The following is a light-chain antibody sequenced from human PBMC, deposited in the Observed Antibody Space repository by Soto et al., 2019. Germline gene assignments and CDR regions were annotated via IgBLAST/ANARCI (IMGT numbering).Light chain of an antibody. Sequence: QSALTQPASVSGSPGQSITISCTGTSSDVGGYNYVSWYQQHPGKAPKLMIYDVSNRPSGVPNRFSGSKSGNTASLTISGLQAEDEADYYCSSYPSSSTLYVFGTGTKLTVL. V-gene: IGLV2-14*01. CDR3: SSYPSSSTLYV. J-gene: IGLJ1*01. CDR1: SSDVGGYNY. CDR2: DVS.